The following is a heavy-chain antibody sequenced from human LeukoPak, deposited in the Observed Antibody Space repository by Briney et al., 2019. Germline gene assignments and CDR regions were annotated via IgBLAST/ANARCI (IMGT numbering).Heavy chain of an antibody. CDR2: IYYSGST. J-gene: IGHJ6*02. CDR1: GGSISSYY. CDR3: ARVVGIAAAGTSAYGMDV. Sequence: PSETLSLTCTVSGGSISSYYWSWIRQPPGKGLEWIGYIYYSGSTNYNPSLKSRVTISVDTSKNQSSLKLSSVTAADTAVYYCARVVGIAAAGTSAYGMDVWGQGTTVTVSS. V-gene: IGHV4-59*01. D-gene: IGHD6-13*01.